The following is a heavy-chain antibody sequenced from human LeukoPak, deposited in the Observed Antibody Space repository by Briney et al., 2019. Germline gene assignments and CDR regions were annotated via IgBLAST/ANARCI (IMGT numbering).Heavy chain of an antibody. J-gene: IGHJ6*03. CDR1: GGSISSSSYY. CDR2: IYYSGST. CDR3: ARGGPSSWYYYYYYMDV. V-gene: IGHV4-39*01. D-gene: IGHD6-13*01. Sequence: PSETLSLTCTVSGGSISSSSYYWGWIRQPPGKGLEWSGSIYYSGSTYYNPSLKSRVTISVDTSKNQFSLKLSSVTAADTAVYYCARGGPSSWYYYYYYMDVWGKGTTVTVSS.